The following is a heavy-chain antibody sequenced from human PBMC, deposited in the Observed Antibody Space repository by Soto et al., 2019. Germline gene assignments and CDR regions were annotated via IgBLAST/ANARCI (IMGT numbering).Heavy chain of an antibody. J-gene: IGHJ4*02. D-gene: IGHD3-3*01. V-gene: IGHV3-33*01. Sequence: QVQLVESGGGVVQPGRSLRLSCAASGFTFSSYGMHWVRQAPGKGLEWVAVIWYVGSNKYYADSVKGRFTISRDNSKNTLYLKMNSPEAEDTALYYCAREKDLLAEGLAPLYYFDYWGQGTLVTVSS. CDR3: AREKDLLAEGLAPLYYFDY. CDR2: IWYVGSNK. CDR1: GFTFSSYG.